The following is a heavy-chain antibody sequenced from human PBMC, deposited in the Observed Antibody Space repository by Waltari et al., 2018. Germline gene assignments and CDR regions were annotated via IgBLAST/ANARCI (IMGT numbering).Heavy chain of an antibody. D-gene: IGHD5-18*01. CDR1: GYIFTAYY. V-gene: IGHV1-2*02. J-gene: IGHJ6*02. CDR3: ARDTETATEVYYGMDV. CDR2: IDPVSGGT. Sequence: QVHLVQSGAEVKKPGASVKVSCKASGYIFTAYYLHWVRQAPGQGFEWVGWIDPVSGGTSYAQIFHGRVTLTRDTSSRTVYMELSGLRSDDTAVYFCARDTETATEVYYGMDVWGQGTTVIVSS.